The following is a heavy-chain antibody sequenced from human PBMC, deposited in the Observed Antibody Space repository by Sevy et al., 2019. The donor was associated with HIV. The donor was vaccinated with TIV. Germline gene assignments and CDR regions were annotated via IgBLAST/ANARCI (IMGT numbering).Heavy chain of an antibody. CDR3: AREGSSSSKFTWFDP. CDR1: GYTFTSYY. Sequence: ASVKVSCKASGYTFTSYYMHWVRQAPGQGLELMGIINPSGGYTTYAQKFQGRVTMTRDTSTSTVYMELSSLRSEDTAVYYCAREGSSSSKFTWFDPWGQGTLVTVSS. CDR2: INPSGGYT. V-gene: IGHV1-46*03. J-gene: IGHJ5*02. D-gene: IGHD6-6*01.